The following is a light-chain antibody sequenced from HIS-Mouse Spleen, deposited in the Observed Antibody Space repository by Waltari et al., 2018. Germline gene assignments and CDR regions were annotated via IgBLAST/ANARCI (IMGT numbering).Light chain of an antibody. CDR2: EGS. V-gene: IGLV2-23*01. J-gene: IGLJ2*01. CDR3: CSYAGSSPYVV. CDR1: SSDVGSYTF. Sequence: QSALTQPASVSGSPGQSITISCTGTSSDVGSYTFVSWYQQHPGKAPKLMIYEGSKLPSGVSNRFSGSKSGNTASLTISGLQAEDEADYYCCSYAGSSPYVVFGGGTKLTVL.